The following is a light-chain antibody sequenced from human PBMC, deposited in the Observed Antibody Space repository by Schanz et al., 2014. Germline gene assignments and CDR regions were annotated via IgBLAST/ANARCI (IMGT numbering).Light chain of an antibody. V-gene: IGLV2-14*03. CDR2: EVT. CDR1: SSDIGGYNY. J-gene: IGLJ1*01. CDR3: SSYAGSYYV. Sequence: QSALTQPASVSGSPGQSITIPCTGTSSDIGGYNYVAWYQQHPGKAPKLMIYEVTKRPSGVPDRFAGSKSGNTASLTISGLQAEDEADYYCSSYAGSYYVFGTGTKLTVL.